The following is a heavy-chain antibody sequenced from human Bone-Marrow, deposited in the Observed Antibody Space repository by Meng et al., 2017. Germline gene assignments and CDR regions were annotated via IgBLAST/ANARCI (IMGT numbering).Heavy chain of an antibody. CDR1: GFTFGDYA. V-gene: IGHV3-49*03. CDR3: TSSGYCSGGSCPSGAWFDP. CDR2: IRSKAYGGTT. J-gene: IGHJ5*02. D-gene: IGHD2-15*01. Sequence: GESLKISCTASGFTFGDYAMSWFRQAPGKGLEWVGFIRSKAYGGTTEYAASVKGRFTISRDDSKSIAYLQMNSLKTEDTAVYYCTSSGYCSGGSCPSGAWFDPWGHGTLVTVSS.